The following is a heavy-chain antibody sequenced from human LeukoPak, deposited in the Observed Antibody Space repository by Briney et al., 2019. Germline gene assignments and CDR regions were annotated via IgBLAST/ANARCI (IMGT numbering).Heavy chain of an antibody. J-gene: IGHJ4*02. CDR2: ISSSSSTI. D-gene: IGHD6-19*01. V-gene: IGHV3-48*04. Sequence: PGGSLRLSCAASGFTFSSYSMNWVRQAPGKGLEWVSHISSSSSTIYYADSVKGRFTISRDNAKNSLYLQMNSLRAEDTAVYYCASRSYSSGWYVTHWGQGTLVTVSS. CDR1: GFTFSSYS. CDR3: ASRSYSSGWYVTH.